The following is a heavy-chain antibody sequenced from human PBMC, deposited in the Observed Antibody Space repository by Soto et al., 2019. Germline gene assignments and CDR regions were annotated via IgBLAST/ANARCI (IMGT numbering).Heavy chain of an antibody. D-gene: IGHD6-6*01. V-gene: IGHV3-11*06. Sequence: HVQMVESGGDLVKPGGSLRLSCAVSGFTFSDYYMSWFRQAPEQGLECIAYISGRGNYTNYADSVRGRFTISRDNIKNSLFLQMNSLRDEDTAIYYCARDGGEIIAAATGGGYGMDVWGQGTTVIVSS. J-gene: IGHJ6*02. CDR1: GFTFSDYY. CDR3: ARDGGEIIAAATGGGYGMDV. CDR2: ISGRGNYT.